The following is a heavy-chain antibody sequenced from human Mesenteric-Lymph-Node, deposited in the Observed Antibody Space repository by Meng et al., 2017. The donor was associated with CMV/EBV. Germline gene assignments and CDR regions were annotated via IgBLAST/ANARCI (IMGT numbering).Heavy chain of an antibody. V-gene: IGHV1-2*02. CDR1: GYTFIGYY. CDR3: ARDSPAGYWYFDL. Sequence: CKASGYTFIGYYMHWVRQAPGQGLEWMGWINPNSGATNYAQKFQGRVTVTRDTSISTAYMELTRLRSDDTAMYYCARDSPAGYWYFDLWGRGTLVTVSS. J-gene: IGHJ2*01. CDR2: INPNSGAT. D-gene: IGHD2-2*01.